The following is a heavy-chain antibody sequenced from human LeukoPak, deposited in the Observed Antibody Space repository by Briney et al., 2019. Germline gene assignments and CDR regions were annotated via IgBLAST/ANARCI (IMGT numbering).Heavy chain of an antibody. V-gene: IGHV4-34*01. CDR3: ARGGRYYDSSGYYWFDY. CDR2: INHSGST. J-gene: IGHJ4*02. CDR1: GGSFSGYY. D-gene: IGHD3-22*01. Sequence: SETLSLTCAVYGGSFSGYYWSWIRQPPGKGLEWIGEINHSGSTNCNPSLKSRVTISVDTSKNQFSLKLSSVTAADTAVYYCARGGRYYDSSGYYWFDYWGQGTLVTVSS.